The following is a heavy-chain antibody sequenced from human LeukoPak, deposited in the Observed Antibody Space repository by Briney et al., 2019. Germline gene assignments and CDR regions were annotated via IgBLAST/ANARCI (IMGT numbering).Heavy chain of an antibody. V-gene: IGHV3-7*01. CDR2: IKEDGSEK. CDR1: GFTFSSYW. J-gene: IGHJ4*02. Sequence: GGSLRLSCAASGFTFSSYWMSWVRQAPGKGLEWVANIKEDGSEKYYVDSVKGRFTVSRDNAKNSLSLQMNSLRTEDTAVYYCTRFSRSRLPNYWGQGTLVTVSS. CDR3: TRFSRSRLPNY.